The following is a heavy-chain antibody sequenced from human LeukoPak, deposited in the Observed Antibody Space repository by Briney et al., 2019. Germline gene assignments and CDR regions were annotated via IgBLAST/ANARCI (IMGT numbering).Heavy chain of an antibody. CDR3: AKGDYYDILNPIYYYYGMDV. CDR1: GFTVSSNF. Sequence: GGSLRLSCAASGFTVSSNFMSWVRQAPGKGLEWVSVLYSGGDTYYADSVKGRFTISRDNSKNTLYLQMNSLRAEDTAVYYCAKGDYYDILNPIYYYYGMDVWGQGTTVTVSS. J-gene: IGHJ6*02. D-gene: IGHD3-9*01. CDR2: LYSGGDT. V-gene: IGHV3-53*01.